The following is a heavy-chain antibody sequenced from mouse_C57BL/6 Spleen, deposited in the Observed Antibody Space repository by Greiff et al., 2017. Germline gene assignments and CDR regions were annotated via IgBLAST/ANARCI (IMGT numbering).Heavy chain of an antibody. V-gene: IGHV1-50*01. Sequence: QVQLQQPGAELVKPGASVKLSCKASGYTFTSYWMQWVKQRPGQGLEWIGEIDPSDSYTNYNQKFKGKATLTVDTSSSTAYMQLSSLTSEDSAVYYCARPGPLDAYWGQGTLVTVSA. D-gene: IGHD4-1*01. CDR2: IDPSDSYT. CDR1: GYTFTSYW. J-gene: IGHJ3*01. CDR3: ARPGPLDAY.